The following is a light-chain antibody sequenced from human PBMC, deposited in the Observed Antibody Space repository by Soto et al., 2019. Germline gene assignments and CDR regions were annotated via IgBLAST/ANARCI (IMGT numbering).Light chain of an antibody. V-gene: IGKV1-5*01. CDR2: DAS. J-gene: IGKJ1*01. CDR1: QSISSW. Sequence: DIQITQSPSTLSASVGDRVTITCRASQSISSWLAWYQQKPGKAPKLLIYDASSLESGVPSRFSGSGSGTEFTLTISSLQPDDFATYYCQQYNNYWTFGQGTKVEIK. CDR3: QQYNNYWT.